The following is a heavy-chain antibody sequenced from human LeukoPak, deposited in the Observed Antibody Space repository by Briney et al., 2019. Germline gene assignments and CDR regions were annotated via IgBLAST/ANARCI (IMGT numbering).Heavy chain of an antibody. CDR1: GYTFTSYG. CDR2: ISAYNGNT. D-gene: IGHD3-22*01. V-gene: IGHV1-18*01. J-gene: IGHJ4*02. Sequence: ASVKVSCKASGYTFTSYGISWVRQAPGQGLEWMGWISAYNGNTNYAQKLQGRVTMTTDTSTSTAYMELRSLRSDDTAMYYCARDFYDSSGYYYEADYWGQGTLVTVSS. CDR3: ARDFYDSSGYYYEADY.